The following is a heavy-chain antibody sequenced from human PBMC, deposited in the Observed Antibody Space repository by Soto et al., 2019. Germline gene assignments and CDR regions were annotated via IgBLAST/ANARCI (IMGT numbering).Heavy chain of an antibody. J-gene: IGHJ5*01. Sequence: EVQLMESGVGLVQPGESLRLSCVVSGLSLSGYALSWVRQAPGKGLEWVSAVSGSGGTTYYADSVKGRFTISRDNSKNTLYLQMNGLRVEDTAKYFCAKDGRRVGPTLNWLDSWGQGTQVTVTS. CDR2: VSGSGGTT. CDR3: AKDGRRVGPTLNWLDS. V-gene: IGHV3-23*01. CDR1: GLSLSGYA. D-gene: IGHD1-26*01.